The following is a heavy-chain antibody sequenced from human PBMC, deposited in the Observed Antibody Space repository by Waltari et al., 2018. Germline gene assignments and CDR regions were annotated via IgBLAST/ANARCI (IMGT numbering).Heavy chain of an antibody. V-gene: IGHV4-59*01. D-gene: IGHD3-3*01. CDR2: IYYSGST. J-gene: IGHJ5*02. CDR1: GGSISNYY. CDR3: ARENWSGPSPNWFDP. Sequence: QVQLQESGPGLVKPSETLSLTCTVSGGSISNYYWSWIRQPPGKGLEWIGYIYYSGSTNYHPTLKSRVTISVDTSKNQFSLKLSSVTAADTAVYYCARENWSGPSPNWFDPWGQGTLVTVSS.